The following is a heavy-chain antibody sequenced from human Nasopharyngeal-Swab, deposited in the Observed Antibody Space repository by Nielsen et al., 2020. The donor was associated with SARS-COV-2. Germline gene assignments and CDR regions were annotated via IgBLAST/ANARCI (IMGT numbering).Heavy chain of an antibody. CDR3: ARGRGITVTTPSPVFDY. Sequence: GSLRLSCAVYGGSFSCYYWSFLLPSPFSFLSWIGEINHSGSINYNLSLKSRVTISVETSKNQFSLKLSSVTAADTAVYYCARGRGITVTTPSPVFDYWGQGTLVTVSS. CDR1: GGSFSCYY. CDR2: INHSGSI. V-gene: IGHV4-34*01. D-gene: IGHD1-20*01. J-gene: IGHJ4*02.